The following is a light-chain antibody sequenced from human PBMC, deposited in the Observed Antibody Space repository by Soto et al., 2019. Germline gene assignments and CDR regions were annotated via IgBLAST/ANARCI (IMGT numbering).Light chain of an antibody. CDR2: GSS. V-gene: IGKV3-20*01. Sequence: EIVLTQSPGTLSLSPGERATLSCRASQSVSGSYLAWYQQKPGQSPRLLIYGSSDRATGIPDRFSGSGSGTDFTLTISRVEPEDFAVYYCQQYGSSPPYTFGNGTKLEIK. CDR1: QSVSGSY. J-gene: IGKJ2*01. CDR3: QQYGSSPPYT.